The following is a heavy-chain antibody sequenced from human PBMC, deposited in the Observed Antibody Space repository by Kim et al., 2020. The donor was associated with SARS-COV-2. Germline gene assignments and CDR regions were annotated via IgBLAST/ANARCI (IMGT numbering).Heavy chain of an antibody. V-gene: IGHV3-30*02. Sequence: SVKGRITISRDNSKNTLYLQMNSLRAEDTAVYYCAKDRGYSSGWNVDFDYWGQGTLVTVSS. J-gene: IGHJ4*02. D-gene: IGHD6-19*01. CDR3: AKDRGYSSGWNVDFDY.